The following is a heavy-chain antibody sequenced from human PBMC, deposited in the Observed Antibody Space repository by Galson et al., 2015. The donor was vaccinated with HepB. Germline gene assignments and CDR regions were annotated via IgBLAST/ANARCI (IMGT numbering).Heavy chain of an antibody. CDR2: R. Sequence: SLRLSCAASGFTFSRYVMRWVRQPPGKGLECVAVRDSVKGRFTISRDNSKNTLYLQISGLRGEDTAIYYCARLSPAGAYFDFWGQGTLLTVSS. V-gene: IGHV3-33*01. CDR3: ARLSPAGAYFDF. J-gene: IGHJ4*02. CDR1: GFTFSRYV. D-gene: IGHD3-16*02.